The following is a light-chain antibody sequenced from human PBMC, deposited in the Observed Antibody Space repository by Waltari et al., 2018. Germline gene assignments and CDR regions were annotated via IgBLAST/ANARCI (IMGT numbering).Light chain of an antibody. V-gene: IGLV3-1*01. Sequence: SYEVTQPPSVSVSPGQTATISCSGDNLGGKYVCWFQHKPGQAPVLIIYQDNKRPSGIPGRFSASNSGNTATLTISGAQAVDEADYYCQSWDSDLTFGGGTNLTVL. J-gene: IGLJ2*01. CDR3: QSWDSDLT. CDR1: NLGGKY. CDR2: QDN.